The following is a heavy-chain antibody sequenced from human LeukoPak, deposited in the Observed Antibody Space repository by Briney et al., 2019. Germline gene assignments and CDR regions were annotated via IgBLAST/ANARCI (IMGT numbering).Heavy chain of an antibody. D-gene: IGHD5-18*01. CDR1: GFTFSSYG. J-gene: IGHJ4*02. V-gene: IGHV3-23*01. CDR2: ISTSGGST. Sequence: GGSLRLSCAASGFTFSSYGMSWVRQAPGKGLEWVSAISTSGGSTYFADSVKGRFTISRDNSKNTLYLQMNSLRAEDTAVYYCAKAARGYSYGVDYWGQGTLVTVSS. CDR3: AKAARGYSYGVDY.